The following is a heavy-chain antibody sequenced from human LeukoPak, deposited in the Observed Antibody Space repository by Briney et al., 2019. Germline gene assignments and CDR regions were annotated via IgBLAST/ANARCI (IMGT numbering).Heavy chain of an antibody. Sequence: GASVKVSCKASGGTFSSYAISWVRQAPGQGLGWMGGIIPIFGTANYAQKFQGRVTITADESTSTAYMELGSLRSEDTAVYYCARSYYYDSSGYGYWGQGTLVTVSS. V-gene: IGHV1-69*13. CDR2: IIPIFGTA. D-gene: IGHD3-22*01. J-gene: IGHJ4*02. CDR1: GGTFSSYA. CDR3: ARSYYYDSSGYGY.